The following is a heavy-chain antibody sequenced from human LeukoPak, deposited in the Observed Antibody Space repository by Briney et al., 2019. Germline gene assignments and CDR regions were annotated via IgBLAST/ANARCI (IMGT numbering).Heavy chain of an antibody. V-gene: IGHV4-4*07. CDR2: IYTSGST. Sequence: PSETLSLTCTVSGGSISSYYWSWIRQPAGKGLEWIGRIYTSGSTSYNPSLKSRVTMSVDTSKNQFSLKLSSVTAADTAVYYCARDTNGSGSYPLFYWYFDLWGRGTLVTVSS. D-gene: IGHD3-10*01. CDR1: GGSISSYY. J-gene: IGHJ2*01. CDR3: ARDTNGSGSYPLFYWYFDL.